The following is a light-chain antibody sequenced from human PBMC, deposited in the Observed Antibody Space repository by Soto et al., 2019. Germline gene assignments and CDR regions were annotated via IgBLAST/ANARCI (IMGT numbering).Light chain of an antibody. CDR3: QQYNNWPPVT. J-gene: IGKJ4*01. V-gene: IGKV3-15*01. CDR2: GAS. Sequence: EIVMTQSPATLSVSPGERATLSCRASQSVSSNLAWYQQKPGQAPRLLIYGASTRATGVPARFSGSGSGTEFTLTISSLQSEDFAFYYCQQYNNWPPVTFGGGTKVEIK. CDR1: QSVSSN.